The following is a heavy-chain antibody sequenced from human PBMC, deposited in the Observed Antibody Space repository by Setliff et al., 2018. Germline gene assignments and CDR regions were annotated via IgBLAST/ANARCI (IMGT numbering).Heavy chain of an antibody. J-gene: IGHJ4*02. CDR2: IGHAGSI. V-gene: IGHV4-38-2*02. Sequence: TLSLTCTVSGYSISSGYIWGWIRQPPGKGLEWVGNIGHAGSINYNPSLKSRLTISRDTSKNQVSLKLNSVTATDTAVYYCARDLGHGGDSDYWGQGILVTVSS. CDR1: GYSISSGYI. D-gene: IGHD2-21*02. CDR3: ARDLGHGGDSDY.